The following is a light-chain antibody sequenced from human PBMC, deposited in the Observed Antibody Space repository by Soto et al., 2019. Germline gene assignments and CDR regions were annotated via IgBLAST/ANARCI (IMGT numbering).Light chain of an antibody. Sequence: QSVLTQPPSVSGAPGQKVTISCSGSSSNIGTNNVSWYQQLPGTAPKLLIYDNNKRPSGVPDRFSGSKSGTSASLVITGLQPEDEADYYCGAWDTSLSAGVFGGGTKLTVL. V-gene: IGLV1-51*01. J-gene: IGLJ2*01. CDR1: SSNIGTNN. CDR3: GAWDTSLSAGV. CDR2: DNN.